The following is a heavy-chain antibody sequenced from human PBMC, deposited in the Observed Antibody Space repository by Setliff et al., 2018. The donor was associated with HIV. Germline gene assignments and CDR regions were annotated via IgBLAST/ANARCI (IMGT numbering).Heavy chain of an antibody. J-gene: IGHJ3*02. D-gene: IGHD2-15*01. Sequence: ASVKVSCKASGYTFNNYGISWVRQAPGQGLEWMGWINTHSGYTNYAQNVQGRVTVTMDTSTSTAYMELRSLKSDDTAVYYCARDVGNLIVVVAVDAFDIWGQGTMVTVSS. CDR2: INTHSGYT. V-gene: IGHV1-18*01. CDR1: GYTFNNYG. CDR3: ARDVGNLIVVVAVDAFDI.